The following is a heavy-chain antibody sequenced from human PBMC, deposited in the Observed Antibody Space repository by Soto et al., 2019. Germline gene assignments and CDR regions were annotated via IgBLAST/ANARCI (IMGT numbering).Heavy chain of an antibody. J-gene: IGHJ4*02. CDR2: ISGYKANT. V-gene: IGHV1-18*01. Sequence: QVQLVQSGAEVKKPGASVKVSCKASGYTFNSYGISWVRQAPGQGLEWMGWISGYKANTNYARRLQGRVTLTTDTSMSTAYMELRILRSDDTAVYYCARDLVDYYGSGRLDYWGQGTLVTVSS. CDR3: ARDLVDYYGSGRLDY. CDR1: GYTFNSYG. D-gene: IGHD3-10*01.